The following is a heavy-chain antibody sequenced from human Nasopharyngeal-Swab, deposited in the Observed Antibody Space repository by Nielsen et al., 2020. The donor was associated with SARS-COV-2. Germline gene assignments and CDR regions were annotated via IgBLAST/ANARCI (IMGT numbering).Heavy chain of an antibody. CDR2: IDPSDSYT. CDR3: ARSDCSSTSCSHYYYYGMDV. V-gene: IGHV5-10-1*01. CDR1: GYRFTSYW. J-gene: IGHJ6*02. D-gene: IGHD2-2*01. Sequence: KVSCKGSGYRFTSYWISWVRQMPGKGLEWMGRIDPSDSYTNYSPSFQGHVTISADKSISTAYLQWSSLKASDTAMYYCARSDCSSTSCSHYYYYGMDVWGQGTTVTVSS.